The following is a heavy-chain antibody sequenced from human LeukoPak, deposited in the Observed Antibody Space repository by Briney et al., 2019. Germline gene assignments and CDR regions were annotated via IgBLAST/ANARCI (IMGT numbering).Heavy chain of an antibody. D-gene: IGHD3-16*01. Sequence: GGSLRLSCAASGFTVSSNYMSWVRQAPGKGLEWVSVIYSGGSTYYADSVKGRFTIPRDNSKNTLYLQMNSLRAEDTAVYYCARGYDYVWGSYGYWGQGTLVTVSS. J-gene: IGHJ4*02. CDR1: GFTVSSNY. CDR3: ARGYDYVWGSYGY. V-gene: IGHV3-66*02. CDR2: IYSGGST.